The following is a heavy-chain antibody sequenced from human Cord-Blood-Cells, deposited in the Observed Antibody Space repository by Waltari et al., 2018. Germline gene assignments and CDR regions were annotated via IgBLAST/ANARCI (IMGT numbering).Heavy chain of an antibody. D-gene: IGHD3-10*01. CDR2: IYYSGST. CDR3: ARGDYYGSGSYYKFVY. Sequence: QVQLQESGPGLVKPSQTLSLTCTVSGGSISSGGYYWSWFRQHPGKGLEWIGYIYYSGSTYYNPSLKSRVTISVDTSKNQFSLKLSSVTAADTAVYYCARGDYYGSGSYYKFVYWGQGTLVTVSS. V-gene: IGHV4-31*03. CDR1: GGSISSGGYY. J-gene: IGHJ4*02.